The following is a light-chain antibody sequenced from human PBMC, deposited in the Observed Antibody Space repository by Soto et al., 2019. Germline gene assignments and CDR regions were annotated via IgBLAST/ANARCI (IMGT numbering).Light chain of an antibody. CDR3: QQYGTSPSWT. J-gene: IGKJ1*01. CDR1: QSVSSSY. Sequence: ENVLTQSPGTPSLSPGERATLSCRASQSVSSSYLAWYQQKPGQAPRLLIYDGTRRATGIPDRFSGSGSGTDFTLTISNLEPEDFGVYFCQQYGTSPSWTFGQGTKVDIK. CDR2: DGT. V-gene: IGKV3-20*01.